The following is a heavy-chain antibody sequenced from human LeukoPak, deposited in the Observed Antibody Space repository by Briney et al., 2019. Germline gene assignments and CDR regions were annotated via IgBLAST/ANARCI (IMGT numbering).Heavy chain of an antibody. D-gene: IGHD3-3*01. CDR3: ARTYDFWSGYYFDY. Sequence: PSQTLSLTCTVSGGSISSGDYYWSWIRQPPGKGLEWIGYIYYSGSTYYNPSLKSRVTISVDTSKNLFSLKLSSVTAADTAVYYCARTYDFWSGYYFDYWGQGTLVTVSS. CDR1: GGSISSGDYY. V-gene: IGHV4-30-4*08. CDR2: IYYSGST. J-gene: IGHJ4*02.